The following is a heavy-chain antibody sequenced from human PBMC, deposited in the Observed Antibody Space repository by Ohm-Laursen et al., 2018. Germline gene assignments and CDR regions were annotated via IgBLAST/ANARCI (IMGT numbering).Heavy chain of an antibody. Sequence: SETLSLTWAVSGGSISNYYWSWIRQPAGKGLEWIGRIYISGKTNYNPSLKSRVIMSVDTSKNQFSLRLKPVTAADTAVYYCASEERDNWNGEFDLWGRGTLVTVSS. CDR2: IYISGKT. CDR3: ASEERDNWNGEFDL. D-gene: IGHD1-1*01. CDR1: GGSISNYY. V-gene: IGHV4-4*07. J-gene: IGHJ2*01.